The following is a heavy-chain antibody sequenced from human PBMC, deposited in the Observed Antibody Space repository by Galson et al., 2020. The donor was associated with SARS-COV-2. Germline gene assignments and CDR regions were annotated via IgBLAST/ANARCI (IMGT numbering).Heavy chain of an antibody. CDR1: GFTFSSYS. D-gene: IGHD3-3*01. CDR3: ARDLRRYYDLGRGYENLDP. CDR2: ISSSSSTI. Sequence: LSLTCAASGFTFSSYSMNWVRQAPGKGLEWVSYISSSSSTIYYADSVKGRFTISRDNAKNSLYLHMNSLRAEDTAVYYCARDLRRYYDLGRGYENLDPWGQGTLVTVAS. V-gene: IGHV3-48*01. J-gene: IGHJ5*02.